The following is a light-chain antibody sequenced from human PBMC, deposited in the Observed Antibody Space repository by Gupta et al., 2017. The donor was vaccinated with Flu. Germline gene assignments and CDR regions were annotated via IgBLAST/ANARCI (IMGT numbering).Light chain of an antibody. CDR3: VQHFRYPWT. J-gene: IGKJ1*01. V-gene: IGKV1-17*01. Sequence: DIQMTQSPSSLSASVGDTVTITCRASQGIRDYLGWYQQKPGRVPKALIYAAYDLQRGVPSRFSGSASGTEFTLTITSLQAEDFATYYYVQHFRYPWTFGQGTTVDI. CDR2: AAY. CDR1: QGIRDY.